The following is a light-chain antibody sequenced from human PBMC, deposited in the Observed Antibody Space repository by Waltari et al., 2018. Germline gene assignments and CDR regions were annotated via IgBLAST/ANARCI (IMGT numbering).Light chain of an antibody. CDR2: SND. Sequence: QSVLTQPPSASGTPGQRVTISCSGSSSNIGSNTVTWYQQHPGTAPKLLIYSNDQRPSGVPDRFSGSKSGTSASLAISGLQSEDEAGYYCAAWDDSLKTVIFGGGTKLTVL. CDR1: SSNIGSNT. V-gene: IGLV1-44*01. CDR3: AAWDDSLKTVI. J-gene: IGLJ2*01.